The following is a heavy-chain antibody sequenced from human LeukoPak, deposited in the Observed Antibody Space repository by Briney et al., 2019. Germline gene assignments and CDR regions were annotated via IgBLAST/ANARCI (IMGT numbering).Heavy chain of an antibody. Sequence: SETLSLTCTVAGRSISGYYWSLIRQPPEKGLEWIGYIYYSGTTNYKPSLKSRVTISVDTPKNQFSLKLNSVTAADTAVYYCARVRGSSSGAMVDYWGRGTLVTVSS. CDR1: GRSISGYY. CDR3: ARVRGSSSGAMVDY. V-gene: IGHV4-59*08. CDR2: IYYSGTT. D-gene: IGHD6-6*01. J-gene: IGHJ4*02.